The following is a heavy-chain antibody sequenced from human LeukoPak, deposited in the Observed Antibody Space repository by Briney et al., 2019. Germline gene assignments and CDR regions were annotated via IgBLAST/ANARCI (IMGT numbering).Heavy chain of an antibody. Sequence: AETLSLTCAVYGGSFSGYYWSWIRQPPGKGLEWIGEINHSGSTNYNPSLKSRVTISVDTFKNQFSLKLSSVTAADTAVYYCARGPYSSSWYRTQNYYMDVWGKGTTVTVSS. V-gene: IGHV4-34*01. CDR3: ARGPYSSSWYRTQNYYMDV. CDR2: INHSGST. CDR1: GGSFSGYY. J-gene: IGHJ6*03. D-gene: IGHD6-13*01.